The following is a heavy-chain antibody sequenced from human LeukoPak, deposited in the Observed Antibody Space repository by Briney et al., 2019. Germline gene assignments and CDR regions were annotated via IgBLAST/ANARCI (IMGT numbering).Heavy chain of an antibody. CDR2: FDPEDGET. V-gene: IGHV1-24*01. Sequence: ASVKVSCKVSGYTLTELSMHWVRQAPGKGLEWMGGFDPEDGETIYAQKFQGRVTMTEDTSTDTAYMELSSLRSEDTAVYYCATASTVTTEYYSDYWGQGTLVTVSS. CDR1: GYTLTELS. CDR3: ATASTVTTEYYSDY. D-gene: IGHD4-17*01. J-gene: IGHJ4*02.